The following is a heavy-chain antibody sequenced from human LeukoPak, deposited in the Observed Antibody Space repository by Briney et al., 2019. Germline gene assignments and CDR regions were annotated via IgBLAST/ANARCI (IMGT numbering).Heavy chain of an antibody. J-gene: IGHJ6*02. Sequence: ASVKVSCKASGYTFTGYYMHWVRQAPGQGLEWMGWINPNSGGTNYAQKFQGRVTMTRDTSISTAYMELSRLRSDDTAVYYCARMKVQPMVTYYYYYGMDVWGQRTTVTVSS. CDR1: GYTFTGYY. CDR3: ARMKVQPMVTYYYYYGMDV. D-gene: IGHD5-18*01. V-gene: IGHV1-2*02. CDR2: INPNSGGT.